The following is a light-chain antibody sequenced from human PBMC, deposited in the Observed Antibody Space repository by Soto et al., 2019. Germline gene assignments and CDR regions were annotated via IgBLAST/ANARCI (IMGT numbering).Light chain of an antibody. J-gene: IGKJ1*01. CDR2: GAS. CDR1: QSVSSSF. Sequence: PGERATLSCRARQSVSSSFLAWYQQKPGQAPRLLIYGASSRATGVPDRFSGSGSGTDFTLSISRLEPEDFAVYYCQQYSNLWTFGQGTKVDIK. CDR3: QQYSNLWT. V-gene: IGKV3D-20*02.